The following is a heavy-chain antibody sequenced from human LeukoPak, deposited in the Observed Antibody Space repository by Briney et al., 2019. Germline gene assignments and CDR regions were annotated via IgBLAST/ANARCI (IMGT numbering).Heavy chain of an antibody. V-gene: IGHV3-23*01. J-gene: IGHJ4*02. CDR3: ASPDTPRAVSHRGDWYYFDY. Sequence: GGSLRLSCAASGFTFSTYAMSWVRQAPGKGLEWVSVISADGGGTYYADSVKGRFTISRDNSKNTLYLQMNSLRAEDTAIHHCASPDTPRAVSHRGDWYYFDYWGQGTLVTVSS. CDR1: GFTFSTYA. CDR2: ISADGGGT. D-gene: IGHD3-9*01.